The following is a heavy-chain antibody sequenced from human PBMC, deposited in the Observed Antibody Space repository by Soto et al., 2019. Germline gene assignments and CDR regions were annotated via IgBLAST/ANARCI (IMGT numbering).Heavy chain of an antibody. CDR1: GGSISSGAYY. J-gene: IGHJ3*02. CDR2: IYYSGST. Sequence: SETLSLTCTVSGGSISSGAYYWSWIRQHPGKGLEWIGYIYYSGSTYYNPSLKSRLTISIDTSKNQFSLKLSSVTAADTAVYYCASYCGSTKPSDAFDIWGQGTMVTVSS. CDR3: ASYCGSTKPSDAFDI. V-gene: IGHV4-31*03. D-gene: IGHD3-22*01.